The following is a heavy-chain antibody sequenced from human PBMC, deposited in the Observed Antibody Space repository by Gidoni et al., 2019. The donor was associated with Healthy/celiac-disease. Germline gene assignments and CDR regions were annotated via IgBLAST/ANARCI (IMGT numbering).Heavy chain of an antibody. Sequence: EVQLVESGGGLVQPGGSLRLSCAASGVTVSSNYMSWVRQAPGKGLEWVSVIYSGGSTYYADSVKGRFTISRDNSKNTLYLQMNSLRAEDTAVYYCARDMNRHGQQQLVSDYWGQGTLVTVSS. V-gene: IGHV3-66*01. CDR2: IYSGGST. CDR3: ARDMNRHGQQQLVSDY. D-gene: IGHD6-13*01. CDR1: GVTVSSNY. J-gene: IGHJ4*02.